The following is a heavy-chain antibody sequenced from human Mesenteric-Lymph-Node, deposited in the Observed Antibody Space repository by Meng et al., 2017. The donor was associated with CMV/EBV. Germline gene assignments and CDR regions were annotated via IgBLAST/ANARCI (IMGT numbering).Heavy chain of an antibody. CDR3: ARVGTCYKDAMDV. CDR2: ISSDGSNK. J-gene: IGHJ6*02. Sequence: GESLKISCAASGFAFSSYALHWVRQAPGKGLEWVALISSDGSNKYHADSVKGRFTISRDNSRNTLYLQMNSLRPEDTAVYYCARVGTCYKDAMDVWGQGTTVTVSS. V-gene: IGHV3-30*04. D-gene: IGHD3-10*01. CDR1: GFAFSSYA.